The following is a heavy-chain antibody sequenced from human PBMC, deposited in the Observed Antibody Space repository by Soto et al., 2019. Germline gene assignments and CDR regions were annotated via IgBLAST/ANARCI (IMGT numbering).Heavy chain of an antibody. D-gene: IGHD2-2*02. Sequence: GGSLRLSCAASGFTFSSYAMSWVRPAPGKGLEWVSAISGSGGSTYYADSVKGRFTISRDNSKNTLYLQMNSLRAEDTAVYYCAKDLIGYCSSTSCYRRSWDYWGQGTLVTVSS. V-gene: IGHV3-23*01. CDR1: GFTFSSYA. CDR3: AKDLIGYCSSTSCYRRSWDY. J-gene: IGHJ4*02. CDR2: ISGSGGST.